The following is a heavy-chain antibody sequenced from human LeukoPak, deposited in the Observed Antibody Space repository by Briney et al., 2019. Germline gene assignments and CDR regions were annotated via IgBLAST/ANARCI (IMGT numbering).Heavy chain of an antibody. CDR2: INPNSGGT. V-gene: IGHV1-2*02. Sequence: ASVKVSCKASGYTFTGYYTHWVRQAPGQGLEWMGWINPNSGGTNYAQKFQGRVTMTRDTSISTAYMELSRLRSDDTAVYYCARGLLGGAAKLDYWGQGTLVTVSS. CDR3: ARGLLGGAAKLDY. D-gene: IGHD3-22*01. CDR1: GYTFTGYY. J-gene: IGHJ4*02.